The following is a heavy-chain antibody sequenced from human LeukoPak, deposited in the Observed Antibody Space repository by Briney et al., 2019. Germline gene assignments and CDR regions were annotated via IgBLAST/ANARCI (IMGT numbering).Heavy chain of an antibody. CDR3: ASGLWRDYFDY. V-gene: IGHV4-39*01. D-gene: IGHD5-18*01. CDR2: IYYSGST. CDR1: GGSISSSSYY. Sequence: PSETLSLTCTVSGGSISSSSYYWGWIRQPPGKGLEWIGSIYYSGSTYYNPSLKSRVTISVDTSKNQFSLKLSSVTAADTAVYYCASGLWRDYFDYWGQGTLVTVSS. J-gene: IGHJ4*02.